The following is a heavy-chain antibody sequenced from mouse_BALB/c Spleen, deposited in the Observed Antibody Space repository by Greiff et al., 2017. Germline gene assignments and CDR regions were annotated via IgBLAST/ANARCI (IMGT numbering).Heavy chain of an antibody. V-gene: IGHV3-2*02. CDR3: AREEYGNYDGFAD. D-gene: IGHD2-10*02. CDR2: ISYSGST. Sequence: EVQLQQSGPGLVKPSQSLSLTCTVTGYSITSDYAWNWIRQFPGNKLEWMGYISYSGSTSYNPSLKSRISITRDTSKNQFFLQLNSVTTEDTATYYCAREEYGNYDGFADWGQGTLVTVSA. J-gene: IGHJ3*01. CDR1: GYSITSDYA.